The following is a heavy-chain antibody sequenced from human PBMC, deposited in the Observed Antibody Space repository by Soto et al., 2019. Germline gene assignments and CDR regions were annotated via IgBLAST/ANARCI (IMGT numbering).Heavy chain of an antibody. CDR1: GLAVSGNY. Sequence: EVQLVESGGGLIHPGGSLRLSCAASGLAVSGNYMGWVRQAPGKGLEWVSGIYSDGSTIYADSVKGRFTIFRDNSKNTLYLQKNSRRAEDTAVYHCARASSRWGSEAAYWGQGTLVTVSS. CDR2: IYSDGST. V-gene: IGHV3-53*01. CDR3: ARASSRWGSEAAY. D-gene: IGHD7-27*01. J-gene: IGHJ4*02.